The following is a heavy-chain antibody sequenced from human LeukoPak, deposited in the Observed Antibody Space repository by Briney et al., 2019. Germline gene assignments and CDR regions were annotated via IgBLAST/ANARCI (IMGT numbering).Heavy chain of an antibody. V-gene: IGHV3-74*01. CDR2: IHSDGSAT. CDR1: GFTFSSYW. CDR3: ARDSSGSPFGY. J-gene: IGHJ4*02. Sequence: GGSLRLSCAASGFTFSSYWMHWVRQAPGEGLVWVSHIHSDGSATDYVDSVKGRFTISRDNAKNTLYLQMNSLRAEDTAVYYCARDSSGSPFGYWGQGALVTVSS. D-gene: IGHD6-19*01.